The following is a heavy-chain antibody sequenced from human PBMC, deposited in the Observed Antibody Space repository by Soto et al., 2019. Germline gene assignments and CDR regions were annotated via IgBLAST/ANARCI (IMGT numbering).Heavy chain of an antibody. V-gene: IGHV4-59*01. Sequence: SETLSLTCPASGGSISSYYLSWIRQPPGKGLEWIGYIYYSGSTNYNPSLKSRVTISVDTSKNQFSLKLSSVTAADTAVYYCARGIAVAGLYFDYWGQGTLVTVSS. CDR2: IYYSGST. D-gene: IGHD6-19*01. CDR3: ARGIAVAGLYFDY. CDR1: GGSISSYY. J-gene: IGHJ4*02.